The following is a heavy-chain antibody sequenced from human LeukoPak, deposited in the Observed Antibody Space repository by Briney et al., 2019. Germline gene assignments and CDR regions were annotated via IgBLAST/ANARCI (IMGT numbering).Heavy chain of an antibody. V-gene: IGHV3-7*05. D-gene: IGHD4-17*01. J-gene: IGHJ3*02. CDR1: GFPFSRYW. CDR2: IKQDGSEK. CDR3: ARESTELDYADAFDI. Sequence: GGSLRLSCAASGFPFSRYWLSWVRQAPGKGLEWVANIKQDGSEKYYVDSVKGRFTISRDNAKNSLYLQMNSLRVEDTAVYYCARESTELDYADAFDIWGQGTMVTVSS.